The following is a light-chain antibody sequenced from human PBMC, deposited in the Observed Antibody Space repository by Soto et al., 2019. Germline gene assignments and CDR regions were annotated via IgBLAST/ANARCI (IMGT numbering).Light chain of an antibody. CDR3: QKYNSALLS. CDR1: QDISSY. J-gene: IGKJ4*01. CDR2: GAS. V-gene: IGKV1-27*01. Sequence: GDRVTITCRASQDISSYLVWYQQKPGKVPKVLIYGASTLQSGVSSRFSGSGSGTEFTLTINSLQPEDVATYYCQKYNSALLSFGGGTKVEIK.